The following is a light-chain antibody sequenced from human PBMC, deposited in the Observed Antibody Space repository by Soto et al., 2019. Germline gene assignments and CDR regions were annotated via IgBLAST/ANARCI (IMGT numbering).Light chain of an antibody. Sequence: DIVMTQSPLSLPVSPGEPASFSCRSSQSLLHSNGYNYLDWYLQRPGQSPQVLIYLGSNRASGVPDRFSGSGSGTDFTLKISRVESEDVGVYYCMQTLETPVTFGQGTKLEIK. CDR3: MQTLETPVT. V-gene: IGKV2-28*01. J-gene: IGKJ2*01. CDR2: LGS. CDR1: QSLLHSNGYNY.